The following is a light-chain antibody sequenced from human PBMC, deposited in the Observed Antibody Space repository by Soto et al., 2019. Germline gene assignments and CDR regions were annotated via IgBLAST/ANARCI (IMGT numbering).Light chain of an antibody. CDR1: QSVSSNY. Sequence: EILLTQSPGTLSLSPGERATLSCRASQSVSSNYLAWYQQKPGQAPRLLIYGASSRATGIPDRFSGSGSGTDFTLTISRLEPEDFAVYYCQRYGTSPLAFGGGTKMEIK. CDR2: GAS. CDR3: QRYGTSPLA. V-gene: IGKV3-20*01. J-gene: IGKJ4*01.